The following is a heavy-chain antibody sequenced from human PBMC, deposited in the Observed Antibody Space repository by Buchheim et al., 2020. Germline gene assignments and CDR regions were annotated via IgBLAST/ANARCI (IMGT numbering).Heavy chain of an antibody. Sequence: QVQLVQSGAEVKKPGASVKVSCKASGYTFTGYYMHWVRQAPGQGLEWMGWINPNSGGTNYAQKFQGRVTMTRDTSISPAYMERRRLRADDTAVYYWARTVVPAASGYYYYGMDVWGQGTT. CDR3: ARTVVPAASGYYYYGMDV. D-gene: IGHD2-2*01. CDR2: INPNSGGT. J-gene: IGHJ6*02. CDR1: GYTFTGYY. V-gene: IGHV1-2*02.